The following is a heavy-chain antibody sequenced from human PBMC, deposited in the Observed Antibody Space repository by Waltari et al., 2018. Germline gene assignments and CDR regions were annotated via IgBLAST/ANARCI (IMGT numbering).Heavy chain of an antibody. CDR3: ARDWSGSGRGINF. D-gene: IGHD3-3*01. J-gene: IGHJ4*02. V-gene: IGHV3-7*01. Sequence: VESGGGLVQPGGSLRLSCAASGFTFSNYWMSWVRQAPGKGLEWVANIKPDGTEKYYVASVWGRFTISRDNTQNSLSLQLSTLRDEDSGRYFCARDWSGSGRGINFWGQGTLVTVS. CDR1: GFTFSNYW. CDR2: IKPDGTEK.